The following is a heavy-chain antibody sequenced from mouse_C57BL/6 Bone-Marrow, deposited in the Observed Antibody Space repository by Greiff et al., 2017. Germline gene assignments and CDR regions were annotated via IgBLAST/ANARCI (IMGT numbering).Heavy chain of an antibody. D-gene: IGHD2-1*01. CDR2: IDPSDSYT. Sequence: QVQLQQPGAELVMPGASVKLSCKASGYTFTSYWMHWVKQRPGQGLEWIGEIDPSDSYTNYNQKFKGKSTLTVDKSSSTAYMQLSSLTSEDSAVYYCARGELATMVGDYWGQGTTLTVSS. CDR1: GYTFTSYW. V-gene: IGHV1-69*01. J-gene: IGHJ2*01. CDR3: ARGELATMVGDY.